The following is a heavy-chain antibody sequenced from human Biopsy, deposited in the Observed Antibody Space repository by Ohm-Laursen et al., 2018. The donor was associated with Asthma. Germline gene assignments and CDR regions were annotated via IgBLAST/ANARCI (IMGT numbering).Heavy chain of an antibody. CDR2: IPKDASTQ. Sequence: SLRLSCSASGFSFSNFAIHWVRQAPGKGLEWVGVIPKDASTQDYADSVKGRFTMARDNSKNTLDLQMNSLREEDTAVYYCVRDGTDDAFDIWGQGTVVSVSS. CDR3: VRDGTDDAFDI. D-gene: IGHD1-1*01. CDR1: GFSFSNFA. J-gene: IGHJ3*02. V-gene: IGHV3-30*01.